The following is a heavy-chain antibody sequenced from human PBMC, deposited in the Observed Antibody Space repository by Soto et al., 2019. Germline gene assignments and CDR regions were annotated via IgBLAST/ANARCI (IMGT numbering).Heavy chain of an antibody. V-gene: IGHV2-70*11. D-gene: IGHD3-16*02. CDR3: ARIRLRLGELSAPFDY. CDR1: GFSLSTSGMC. J-gene: IGHJ4*02. Sequence: GSGPTLVNPTQTLTLTCTFSGFSLSTSGMCVSWIRQPPGKALEWLARIDWDDDKYYSTSLKTRLTISKDTSKNQVVLTMTNMDPVDTATYYCARIRLRLGELSAPFDYWGQGTLVTVSS. CDR2: IDWDDDK.